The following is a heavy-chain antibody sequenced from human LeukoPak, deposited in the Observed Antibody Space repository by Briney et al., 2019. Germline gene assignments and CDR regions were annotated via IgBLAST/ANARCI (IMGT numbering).Heavy chain of an antibody. CDR3: AKDVSMVRGVSEFDY. CDR1: GFTFSSYA. V-gene: IGHV3-23*01. J-gene: IGHJ4*02. Sequence: GGSLRLSCAASGFTFSSYAMSWVRQAPGKGLEWVSAISGSGGTTYYADSVKGRFTISRDNSKNTLYVQMNSLRVEDTAVYYCAKDVSMVRGVSEFDYWGQGTLVTVSS. D-gene: IGHD3-10*01. CDR2: ISGSGGTT.